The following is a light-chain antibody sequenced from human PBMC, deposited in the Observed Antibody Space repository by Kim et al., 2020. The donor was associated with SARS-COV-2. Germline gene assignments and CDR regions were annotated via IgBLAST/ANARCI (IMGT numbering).Light chain of an antibody. V-gene: IGKV3-20*01. J-gene: IGKJ3*01. CDR3: QQYGNSPLFT. CDR1: QTVSTNY. Sequence: PGESSTRSSKTSQTVSTNYYSGYQQKPGQAPRLLIYATSSRATGIPDRFSGRGSGTDFTLTISRLQPEDFAVYFCQQYGNSPLFTFGPGTKVDIK. CDR2: ATS.